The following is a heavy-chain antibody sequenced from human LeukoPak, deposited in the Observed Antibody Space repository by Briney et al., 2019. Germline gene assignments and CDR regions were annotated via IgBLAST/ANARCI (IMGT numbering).Heavy chain of an antibody. CDR2: IKSNTDGGTT. CDR3: TADQGYGMDV. Sequence: KTGGSLRVSCATSGFTLRNAWMGWVRQAPGEGLEWVGLIKSNTDGGTTDYAAPVKGRFSISRDDLKNTLYLQMNSLKTEDTAVYYCTADQGYGMDVWGQGTTITVSS. CDR1: GFTLRNAW. V-gene: IGHV3-15*01. J-gene: IGHJ6*02.